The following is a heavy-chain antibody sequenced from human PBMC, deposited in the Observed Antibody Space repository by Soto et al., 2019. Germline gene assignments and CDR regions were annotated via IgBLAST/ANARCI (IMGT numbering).Heavy chain of an antibody. D-gene: IGHD4-17*01. CDR3: ARTLYGDNVDY. V-gene: IGHV1-8*01. CDR1: GYSFSFYG. CDR2: MNPSDGNR. J-gene: IGHJ4*02. Sequence: GASVKVSCKASGYSFSFYGINWVRQAPGQGLEWMGWMNPSDGNRNFAQKFEDRVTMTRNTSISTAYMELSSLRSEDTAVYYCARTLYGDNVDYWGQGTLVTVSS.